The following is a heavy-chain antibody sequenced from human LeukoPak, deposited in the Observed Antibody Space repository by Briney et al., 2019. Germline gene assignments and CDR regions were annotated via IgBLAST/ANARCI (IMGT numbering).Heavy chain of an antibody. J-gene: IGHJ2*01. CDR2: ISYDGSNK. CDR3: AREVMVVAATTFWYFDL. Sequence: PGGSLRLSCAASGFTFSSYAMHWVRQAPGKGLEWGAVISYDGSNKYYADPVKGRFTISRDNSKNTLYLQMNSLRAEDTAVYYCAREVMVVAATTFWYFDLWGRGTLVTVSS. CDR1: GFTFSSYA. V-gene: IGHV3-30*04. D-gene: IGHD2-15*01.